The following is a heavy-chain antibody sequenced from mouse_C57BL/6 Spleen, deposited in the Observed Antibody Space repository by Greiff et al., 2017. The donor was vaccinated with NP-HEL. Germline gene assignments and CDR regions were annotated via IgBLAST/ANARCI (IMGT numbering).Heavy chain of an antibody. D-gene: IGHD2-12*01. V-gene: IGHV14-2*01. Sequence: EVQLQQSGAELVKPGASVKLSCTASGFNIKDYYMHWVKQRTEQGLEWIGRIDPEDGETKYASKFQGKATITADTSSNTAYQQLSSLTSEDTAVYYCADSYYEGYAMDYWGQGTTVTVSS. CDR1: GFNIKDYY. CDR3: ADSYYEGYAMDY. J-gene: IGHJ4*01. CDR2: IDPEDGET.